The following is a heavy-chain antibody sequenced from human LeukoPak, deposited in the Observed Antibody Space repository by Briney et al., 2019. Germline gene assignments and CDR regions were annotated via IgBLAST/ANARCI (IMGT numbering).Heavy chain of an antibody. D-gene: IGHD3-10*01. J-gene: IGHJ3*02. CDR3: AMLGAGFINMVRGARAFDI. V-gene: IGHV3-23*01. CDR2: ISGSGGST. CDR1: RFSFSSYA. Sequence: GGSLRLSSAPSRFSFSSYAMSGVRQAPGEGLEWVSAISGSGGSTYYADSVKGRFTISRDNSKNTLYLQMNRLRAEDTAVSYCAMLGAGFINMVRGARAFDIWGQGTMVTVSS.